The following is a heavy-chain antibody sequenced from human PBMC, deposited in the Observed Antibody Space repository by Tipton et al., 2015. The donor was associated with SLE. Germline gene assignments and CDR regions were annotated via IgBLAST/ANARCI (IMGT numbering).Heavy chain of an antibody. Sequence: GLVKPSETLSLTCTVSGGSLRGHYWSWIRQSPGEGLEWIGYVYSSGSTHYNPSLRSRVTISVDASKNQFFLRVSSVTAADTAVYYCARLSADSWEPALYFDYWGQGALVTVSS. CDR3: ARLSADSWEPALYFDY. V-gene: IGHV4-59*11. D-gene: IGHD1-26*01. CDR1: GGSLRGHY. J-gene: IGHJ4*02. CDR2: VYSSGST.